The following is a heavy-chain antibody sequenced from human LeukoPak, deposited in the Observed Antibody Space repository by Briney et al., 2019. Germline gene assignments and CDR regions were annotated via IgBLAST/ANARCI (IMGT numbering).Heavy chain of an antibody. Sequence: GGSLRLSCAASGFTFSSYAMNWVRQAPGKGLEWVSGISGSGGSTYYADSVKGRLTIPRDNAKNSLYLQMNSLRDEDTAVYYCARDGLFLDYWGQGTLVTVSS. J-gene: IGHJ4*02. CDR1: GFTFSSYA. D-gene: IGHD2-21*01. CDR3: ARDGLFLDY. V-gene: IGHV3-23*01. CDR2: ISGSGGST.